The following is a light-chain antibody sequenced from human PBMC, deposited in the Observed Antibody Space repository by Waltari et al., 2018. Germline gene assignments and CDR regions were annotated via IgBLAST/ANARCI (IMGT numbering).Light chain of an antibody. CDR1: NIGNKR. CDR2: GSD. J-gene: IGLJ2*01. V-gene: IGLV3-21*02. Sequence: SYVLTQPSSVSVAPGQTASIACGGDNIGNKRVHWYQQRPGQAPVLVVYGSDDRPSGIPDRFSGSNSGSTATLTVSRVGAGDEADYYCQVWDPTSSHWIFGGGTKLTVL. CDR3: QVWDPTSSHWI.